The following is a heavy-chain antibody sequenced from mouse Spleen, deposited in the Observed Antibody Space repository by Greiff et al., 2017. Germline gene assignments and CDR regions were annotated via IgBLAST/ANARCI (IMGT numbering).Heavy chain of an antibody. Sequence: EVKLVESGGGLVQPGGSRKLSCAASGFTFSDYGMAWVRQAPGKGPEWVAFISNLAYSIYYADTVTGRFTISRENAKNTLYLEMSSLRSEDTAMYYCARQDYSNFYYFDYRGQGTTLTVSS. D-gene: IGHD2-5*01. J-gene: IGHJ2*01. CDR2: ISNLAYSI. V-gene: IGHV5-15*02. CDR1: GFTFSDYG. CDR3: ARQDYSNFYYFDY.